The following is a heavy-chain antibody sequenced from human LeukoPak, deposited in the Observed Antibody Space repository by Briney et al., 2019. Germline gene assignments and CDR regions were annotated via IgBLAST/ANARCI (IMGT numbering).Heavy chain of an antibody. CDR2: INHSGST. V-gene: IGHV4-34*01. Sequence: SETLSLTCAVYGGSFSGYYWSWIRQPPGKGLEWIGEINHSGSTNYNPSLKSRVTISVDTSKNQFSLKLSSVTAADTAVYYCARITDRTIFGEIMHGFDIWGQGTPVTVSS. CDR3: ARITDRTIFGEIMHGFDI. D-gene: IGHD3-3*01. J-gene: IGHJ3*02. CDR1: GGSFSGYY.